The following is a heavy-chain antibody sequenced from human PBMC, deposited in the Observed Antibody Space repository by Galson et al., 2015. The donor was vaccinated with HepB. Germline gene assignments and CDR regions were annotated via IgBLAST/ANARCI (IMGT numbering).Heavy chain of an antibody. CDR2: IIPILGVT. J-gene: IGHJ3*02. CDR3: ASATGAAEDAFDI. D-gene: IGHD7-27*01. Sequence: SVKVSCKASGGTFSNYIVSWVRQAPGQGLEWMGRIIPILGVTNYAQRFQGRVTITADRALSTAYMELRSLRSDDTAVYFCASATGAAEDAFDIWGQGTMVTVSS. V-gene: IGHV1-69*02. CDR1: GGTFSNYI.